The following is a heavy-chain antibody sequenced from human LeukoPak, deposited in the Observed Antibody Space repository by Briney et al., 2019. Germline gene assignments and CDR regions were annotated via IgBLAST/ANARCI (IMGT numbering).Heavy chain of an antibody. D-gene: IGHD3-22*01. J-gene: IGHJ3*02. V-gene: IGHV1-18*01. Sequence: ASVKVSCKASGYTFTSYGISWVRQAPGQGLEWMGWISAYNGNTNYAQKLQGRVTMTTDTSTSTAYMELRSLRSDDTAVYYCAASESYYYDRWAFDIWGQGTMVTVSS. CDR3: AASESYYYDRWAFDI. CDR1: GYTFTSYG. CDR2: ISAYNGNT.